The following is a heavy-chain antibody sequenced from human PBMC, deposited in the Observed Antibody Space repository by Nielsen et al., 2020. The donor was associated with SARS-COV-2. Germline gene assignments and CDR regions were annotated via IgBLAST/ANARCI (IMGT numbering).Heavy chain of an antibody. CDR3: ARVGGSSWYFDN. Sequence: GESLKISCAASGFTFSRSWMSWVRQAPGKGLAWVANIKQDGSEKYYVDSVKGRFTISRDNAKNSLSLQMNSLRAEDTAVYYCARVGGSSWYFDNWGQGTLVTVSS. J-gene: IGHJ4*02. CDR1: GFTFSRSW. CDR2: IKQDGSEK. D-gene: IGHD6-13*01. V-gene: IGHV3-7*03.